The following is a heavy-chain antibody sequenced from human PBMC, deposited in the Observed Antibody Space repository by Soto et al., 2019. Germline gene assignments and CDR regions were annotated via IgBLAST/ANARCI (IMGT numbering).Heavy chain of an antibody. Sequence: PGGSLRLSCAASGFTFSSYAMSWVRQAPGKGLEWVSAISGSGGSTYYADSVKGRFTISRDNSKNTLYLQMNSLRAEDTAVYYCAKVPGNIAVALNYYGMDVWGQGTTVTVSS. CDR2: ISGSGGST. J-gene: IGHJ6*02. CDR3: AKVPGNIAVALNYYGMDV. D-gene: IGHD6-19*01. V-gene: IGHV3-23*01. CDR1: GFTFSSYA.